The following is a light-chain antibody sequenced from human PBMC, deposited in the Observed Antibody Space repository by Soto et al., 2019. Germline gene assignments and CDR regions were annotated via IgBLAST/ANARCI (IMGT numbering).Light chain of an antibody. V-gene: IGLV2-14*03. CDR2: AVS. CDR3: RSYTTSSTVI. J-gene: IGLJ2*01. CDR1: SSDVGDHNY. Sequence: QSALTQPASVSGSPGQSITISCTGTSSDVGDHNYVSWYQQQPGKAPKLMIYAVSNRPSGVSNRFSGSKSGTTASLTVSGLQAEDEADYYCRSYTTSSTVIFGGGTKLTVL.